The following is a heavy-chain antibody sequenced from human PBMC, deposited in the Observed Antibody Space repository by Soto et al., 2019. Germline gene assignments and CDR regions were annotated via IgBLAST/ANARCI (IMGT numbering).Heavy chain of an antibody. J-gene: IGHJ4*02. CDR1: GFTFSNYA. CDR3: AEGHYYYDSSGYRHFDY. CDR2: LRIGGSIT. D-gene: IGHD3-22*01. V-gene: IGHV3-23*01. Sequence: EVQLLESGGGLVQPGGSLRLSCAASGFTFSNYAMSWVRQAPGKGLEWVSTLRIGGSITYYADSVKGRFTVSRDNSKNTLYLLMNGLRAEDTVVYYCAEGHYYYDSSGYRHFDYWGQGTLVTVSS.